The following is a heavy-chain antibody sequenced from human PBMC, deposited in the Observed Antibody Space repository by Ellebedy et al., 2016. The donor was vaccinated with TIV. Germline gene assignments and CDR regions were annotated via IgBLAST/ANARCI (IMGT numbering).Heavy chain of an antibody. J-gene: IGHJ4*02. CDR3: ARGNSGYDAVYLDY. Sequence: PGGSLRLSCAASGFTFSSYNINWVRQAPGKGLEWVSYISSSSSTIYYADSVKGRFTISRDNAKNSLYLQMNSLRAEDTAAYYCARGNSGYDAVYLDYWGQGTLVTVSS. V-gene: IGHV3-48*01. CDR1: GFTFSSYN. CDR2: ISSSSSTI. D-gene: IGHD5-12*01.